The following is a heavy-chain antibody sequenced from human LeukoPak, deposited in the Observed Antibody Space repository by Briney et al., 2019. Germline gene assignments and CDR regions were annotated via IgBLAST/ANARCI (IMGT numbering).Heavy chain of an antibody. J-gene: IGHJ6*02. CDR2: IYSGGST. V-gene: IGHV3-53*04. CDR3: ASLPHYYYYYGMDV. CDR1: GFTVSSNY. Sequence: GGSLRLSCAASGFTVSSNYMSWVRQAPGKGLEWVSVIYSGGSTYNADSVKGRFTISRHNSKNTLYLQMNSLRAEDTAVYYCASLPHYYYYYGMDVWGQGTTVTVSS.